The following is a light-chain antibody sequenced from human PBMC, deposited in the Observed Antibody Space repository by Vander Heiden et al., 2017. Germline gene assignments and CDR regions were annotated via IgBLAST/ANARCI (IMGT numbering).Light chain of an antibody. CDR2: KAS. CDR3: QQYNSYSPAIT. V-gene: IGKV1-5*03. Sequence: DIQMTQSPSTLSASVGDRATITCRASQSISSWLAWYQQQPGKAPKLLIYKASSLESEVPSRFSGSGSGTEFTLTISSLQPDDFATYYCQQYNSYSPAITFGQGTRLEIK. CDR1: QSISSW. J-gene: IGKJ5*01.